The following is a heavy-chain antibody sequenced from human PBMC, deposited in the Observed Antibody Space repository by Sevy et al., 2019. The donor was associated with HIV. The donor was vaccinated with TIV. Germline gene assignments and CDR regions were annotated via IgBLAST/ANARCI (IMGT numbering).Heavy chain of an antibody. Sequence: ASVKVSCKVSGYTLTELSMHWVRQAPGKGLEWMGGFDPEDGETIYAQKFQGRVTMTEDTSTDTAYMELSSLRSEDTAVYYCATAGYCSSANCYGSSWFDPWGQGTLVTVSS. J-gene: IGHJ5*02. V-gene: IGHV1-24*01. D-gene: IGHD2-2*03. CDR2: FDPEDGET. CDR1: GYTLTELS. CDR3: ATAGYCSSANCYGSSWFDP.